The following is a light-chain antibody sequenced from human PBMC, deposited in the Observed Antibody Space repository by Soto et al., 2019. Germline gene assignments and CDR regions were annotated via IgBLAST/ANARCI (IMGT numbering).Light chain of an antibody. Sequence: QSALTQPASVSGSPGQSITISGTGTSSDVGGYNYVSWYQQHPGKAPKLMIYEVSNRPSGVSNRFSGSKSGNTASLTISGLQAEDEADYYCSSYTSSSTHYVFGTGTKVTVL. CDR1: SSDVGGYNY. CDR2: EVS. J-gene: IGLJ1*01. V-gene: IGLV2-14*01. CDR3: SSYTSSSTHYV.